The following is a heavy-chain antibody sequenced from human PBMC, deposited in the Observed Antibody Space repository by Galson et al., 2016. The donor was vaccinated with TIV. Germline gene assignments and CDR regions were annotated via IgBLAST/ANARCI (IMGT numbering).Heavy chain of an antibody. Sequence: SLRLSCAASGFTFTNYGMNWVRQAPGKGLEWVSGVTGSGAITYFAGSVKGRFTVSRDNSKTTLDLQMNSLGAEDTALYYCAKEENSGYYPNDAFDFWGQGTMVTVS. D-gene: IGHD3-3*01. J-gene: IGHJ3*01. CDR1: GFTFTNYG. CDR3: AKEENSGYYPNDAFDF. CDR2: VTGSGAIT. V-gene: IGHV3-23*01.